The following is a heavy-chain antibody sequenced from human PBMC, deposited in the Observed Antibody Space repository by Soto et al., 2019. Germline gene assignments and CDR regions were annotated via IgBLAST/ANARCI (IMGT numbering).Heavy chain of an antibody. V-gene: IGHV4-59*08. Sequence: LSLTCTVSGGSISSYYWSWIRQPPGKGLEWIGYIYYSGSTNYNPSLKSRITISVDTSKNQFSLKLSSVTAADTAVYYFARHGDAGERYCSGGSCYIDYWGQGTLVTVSS. D-gene: IGHD2-15*01. J-gene: IGHJ4*02. CDR1: GGSISSYY. CDR3: ARHGDAGERYCSGGSCYIDY. CDR2: IYYSGST.